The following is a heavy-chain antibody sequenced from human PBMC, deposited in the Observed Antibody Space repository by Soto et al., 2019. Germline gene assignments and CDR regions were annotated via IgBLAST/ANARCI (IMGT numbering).Heavy chain of an antibody. CDR1: GGTFSSYS. CDR3: ARVWGLNSDAVRRAFDI. Sequence: AVTVSCQASGGTFSSYSFSWVRLAPGEGLEWMGGIIPNVVTSNYVLKFQGRVTITADESTSTAYMELSTVRAEDTAVYYCARVWGLNSDAVRRAFDIWGQGTMVTVSS. J-gene: IGHJ3*02. V-gene: IGHV1-69*13. CDR2: IIPNVVTS. D-gene: IGHD2-21*01.